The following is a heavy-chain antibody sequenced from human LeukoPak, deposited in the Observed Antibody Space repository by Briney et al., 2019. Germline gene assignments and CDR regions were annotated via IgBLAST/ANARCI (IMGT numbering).Heavy chain of an antibody. J-gene: IGHJ3*02. CDR2: INPNSGGT. CDR1: GYTFTGYY. Sequence: ASVKVSCKASGYTFTGYYMHWVRQAPGQGLEWMGWINPNSGGTNYAQKFQGRVTMTRDTSISTPYIELSRLRSDDTAVYYCAKDLVLRYFDWFDYAFDIWGQGTMVTVSS. V-gene: IGHV1-2*02. CDR3: AKDLVLRYFDWFDYAFDI. D-gene: IGHD3-9*01.